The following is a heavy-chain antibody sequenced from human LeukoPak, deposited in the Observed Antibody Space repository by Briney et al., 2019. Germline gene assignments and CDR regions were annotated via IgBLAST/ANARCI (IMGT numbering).Heavy chain of an antibody. V-gene: IGHV1-2*04. Sequence: VASVTVSCTTSGYTFTDYYLHWIRQAPGQGLEWLGWINPSSGGTNYALKFKNWVTLTRDTSISTAYVEVTRLRSDDTAVYFCARGLGPGDYFDYWGQGSLVTVSS. D-gene: IGHD7-27*01. CDR1: GYTFTDYY. J-gene: IGHJ4*02. CDR2: INPSSGGT. CDR3: ARGLGPGDYFDY.